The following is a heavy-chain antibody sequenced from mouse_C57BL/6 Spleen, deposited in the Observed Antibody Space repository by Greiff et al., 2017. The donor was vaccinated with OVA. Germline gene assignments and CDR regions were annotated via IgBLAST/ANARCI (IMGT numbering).Heavy chain of an antibody. CDR1: GYSFTSYY. V-gene: IGHV1-66*01. CDR2: IYPGSGNT. J-gene: IGHJ2*01. CDR3: ARGTAQAFDY. D-gene: IGHD3-2*02. Sequence: QVQLKQSGPELVKPGASVKISCKASGYSFTSYYIHWVKQRPGQGLEWIGWIYPGSGNTKYNEKFKGKATLTADTSSSTAYMQLSSLTSEDSAVYYCARGTAQAFDYWGQGTTLTVSS.